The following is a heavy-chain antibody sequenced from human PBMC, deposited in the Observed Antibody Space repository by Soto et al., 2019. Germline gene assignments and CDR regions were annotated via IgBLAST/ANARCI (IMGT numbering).Heavy chain of an antibody. J-gene: IGHJ4*02. CDR3: ARGFTLSDLGGYFDY. D-gene: IGHD3-16*01. Sequence: EVQLVESGGGLVKPGGSPRLSCAVSGFTFSSYSMNWVRQAPGKGLEWVSSISSSGRYIYYADSVKGRFTISRDNAKNSLYLQMNSLRAEDTAVYYCARGFTLSDLGGYFDYWGQGNLVTVSS. CDR2: ISSSGRYI. CDR1: GFTFSSYS. V-gene: IGHV3-21*02.